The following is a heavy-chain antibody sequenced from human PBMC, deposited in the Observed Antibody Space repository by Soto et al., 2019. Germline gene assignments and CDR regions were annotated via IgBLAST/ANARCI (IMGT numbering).Heavy chain of an antibody. J-gene: IGHJ5*02. V-gene: IGHV4-59*11. Sequence: PETLYNTSTVSGGSISSHYSGCILQSPGKGLEWIGYIYYSGYTNYNPSLKSRVTISVDTSKNQFSLKLSSVTAADTAVYYCARVVVAATSWFDPWGQGTLVTVS. CDR2: IYYSGYT. CDR1: GGSISSHY. D-gene: IGHD2-15*01. CDR3: ARVVVAATSWFDP.